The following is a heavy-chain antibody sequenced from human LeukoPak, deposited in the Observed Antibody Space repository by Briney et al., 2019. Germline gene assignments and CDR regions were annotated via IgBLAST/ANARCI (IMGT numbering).Heavy chain of an antibody. CDR1: GYTFTGYY. V-gene: IGHV1-2*02. CDR3: ARFIVVVPAAPEGVDY. Sequence: SVKVSCKASGYTFTGYYMHWVRQAPGQGLEWMGWINPNSGGTNYAQKFQGRVTMTRDTSISTAYMELSRLRSDDTAVYYCARFIVVVPAAPEGVDYWGQGTLVTVSS. CDR2: INPNSGGT. J-gene: IGHJ4*02. D-gene: IGHD2-2*01.